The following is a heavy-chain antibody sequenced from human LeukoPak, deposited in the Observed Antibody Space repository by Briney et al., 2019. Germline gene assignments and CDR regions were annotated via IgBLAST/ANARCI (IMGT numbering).Heavy chain of an antibody. V-gene: IGHV7-4-1*02. CDR1: GYTFTSFP. CDR2: INTNTGNP. CDR3: ARDPPRRPLTSDQGY. Sequence: ASVKVSCKTSGYTFTSFPMNWVRQAPGQGLEWMGWINTNTGNPTYAQDFTGRFVFSLDISVSTAYLEINNPKPEDSGVYYCARDPPRRPLTSDQGYWGQGTLVTVSS. D-gene: IGHD1-20*01. J-gene: IGHJ4*02.